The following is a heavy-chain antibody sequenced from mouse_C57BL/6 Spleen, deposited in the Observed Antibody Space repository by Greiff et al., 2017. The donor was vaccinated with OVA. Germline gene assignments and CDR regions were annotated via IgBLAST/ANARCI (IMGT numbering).Heavy chain of an antibody. CDR2: IYPGNGDT. J-gene: IGHJ1*03. V-gene: IGHV1-12*01. Sequence: QVQLKQSGAELVRPGASVKMSCKASGYTFTSYNMHWVKQTPRQGLEWIGAIYPGNGDTSYNQKFKGKATLTVDKSSSTAYMQLSSLTSEDSAVYFCARFYDGYFYWYFDVWGTGTTVTVSS. CDR1: GYTFTSYN. D-gene: IGHD2-3*01. CDR3: ARFYDGYFYWYFDV.